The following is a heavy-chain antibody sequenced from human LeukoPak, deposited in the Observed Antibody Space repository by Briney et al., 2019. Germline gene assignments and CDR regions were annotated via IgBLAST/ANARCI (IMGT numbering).Heavy chain of an antibody. CDR2: ISTDSLTI. V-gene: IGHV3-48*04. CDR1: GFTFSSHA. Sequence: PGGSLRLSCAASGFTFSSHAMNWVRQAPGKGLEWISSISTDSLTIKYADFLSGQFTISRDNAENTLYLQMNSLRAEDTAVYYCARVFSGWPRYWGQGTLVTVSS. CDR3: ARVFSGWPRY. J-gene: IGHJ4*02. D-gene: IGHD6-19*01.